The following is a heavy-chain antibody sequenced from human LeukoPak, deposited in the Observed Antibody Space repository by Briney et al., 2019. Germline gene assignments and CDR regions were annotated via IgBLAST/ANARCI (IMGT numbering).Heavy chain of an antibody. CDR2: TYYRSTWLN. CDR1: GDSVSSNSAA. J-gene: IGHJ4*02. V-gene: IGHV6-1*01. Sequence: SQTLPLTCSISGDSVSSNSAAWNWIRQSPSRGLEWLGRTYYRSTWLNDYAGSLKSRISINPDTSKNQFSLQLNSVTPDDTAVYYCAREPHGNGLLFDYWGRGTLVTVSS. CDR3: AREPHGNGLLFDY. D-gene: IGHD6-19*01.